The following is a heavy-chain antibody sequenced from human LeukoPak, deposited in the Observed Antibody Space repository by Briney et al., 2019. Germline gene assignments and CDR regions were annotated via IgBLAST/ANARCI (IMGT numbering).Heavy chain of an antibody. V-gene: IGHV1-3*01. D-gene: IGHD2-2*01. CDR1: GYTFTSYA. J-gene: IGHJ4*02. CDR2: INAGNGDT. Sequence: ASVKVSCKASGYTFTSYALHWVRQAPGQRLGWMGWINAGNGDTKYSQKFQGRVTITRDTSASTAYMDLSSLRSEDTAVYHCARGYCSTTSCQYYFDYWGQGTLVTVSS. CDR3: ARGYCSTTSCQYYFDY.